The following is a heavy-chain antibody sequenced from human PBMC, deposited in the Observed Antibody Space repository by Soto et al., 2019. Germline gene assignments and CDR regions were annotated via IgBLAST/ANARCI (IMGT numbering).Heavy chain of an antibody. D-gene: IGHD2-15*01. J-gene: IGHJ4*02. V-gene: IGHV3-23*01. Sequence: EVQLLESGGGLVQPGGSLRLSCAASGFTFSSYAMSWVRQAPGKGLEWVSAISGSGGSTYYADSVKGRFTISRDNSKNTLYLQMDRLGGEDTAVFYWAMGGSFHGGSLVVAALPFDYWGQGTLVTVSS. CDR1: GFTFSSYA. CDR2: ISGSGGST. CDR3: AMGGSFHGGSLVVAALPFDY.